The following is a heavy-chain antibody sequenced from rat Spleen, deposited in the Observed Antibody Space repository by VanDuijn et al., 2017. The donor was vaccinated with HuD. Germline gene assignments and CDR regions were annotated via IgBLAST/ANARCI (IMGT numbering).Heavy chain of an antibody. J-gene: IGHJ3*01. V-gene: IGHV5S13*01. Sequence: EVQLVESGGDLFQPGRSLKLSCAASGFTFRNYDMAWVRQAPTMGLEWVTSISPSGGATYYRDSVKGRFTVSRDNAKNTLYLQLDSLRSEDTATYDCVRQDTSVYSNWFAYWGQGTLVTVSS. CDR2: ISPSGGAT. CDR3: VRQDTSVYSNWFAY. CDR1: GFTFRNYD. D-gene: IGHD4-4*01.